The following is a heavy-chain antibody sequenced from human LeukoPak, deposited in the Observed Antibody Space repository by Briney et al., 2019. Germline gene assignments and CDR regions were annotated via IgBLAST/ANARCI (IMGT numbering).Heavy chain of an antibody. CDR2: INSDGSST. J-gene: IGHJ4*02. CDR1: GFTFSSYW. V-gene: IGHV3-74*01. CDR3: ARDRAMASRYDILTGYYSRGTFDY. Sequence: GGSLRLSCAASGFTFSSYWMHWVRQAPGKGLLWVSRINSDGSSTSYADSVKGRFTISRDNAKNTLYLQMNSLRAEDTAVYYCARDRAMASRYDILTGYYSRGTFDYWGQGTLVTVSS. D-gene: IGHD3-9*01.